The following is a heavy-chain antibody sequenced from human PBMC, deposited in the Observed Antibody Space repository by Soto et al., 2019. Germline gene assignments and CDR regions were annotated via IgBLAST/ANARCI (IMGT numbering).Heavy chain of an antibody. V-gene: IGHV3-30-3*01. CDR1: GFTFSSYA. CDR2: ISYDGSNK. CDR3: ARESGDLHIVVVTANHYFDY. Sequence: QVQLVESGGGVVQPGRSLRLSCAASGFTFSSYAMHWVRQAPGKGLEWVAVISYDGSNKYYADSVKGRFTISRDNSKNTLYLQMNSLRAEDTAVYYCARESGDLHIVVVTANHYFDYWGQGTLVTVSS. D-gene: IGHD2-21*02. J-gene: IGHJ4*02.